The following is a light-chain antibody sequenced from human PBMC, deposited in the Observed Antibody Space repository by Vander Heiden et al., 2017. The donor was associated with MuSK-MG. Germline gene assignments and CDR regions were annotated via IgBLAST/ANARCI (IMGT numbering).Light chain of an antibody. Sequence: PMGQSPCPLSESVGAGVTITCQASQDISNYLNWDQQKRGKGPKIRIQEASNLETGVRSRASGSGAGTDSTFTIRSLQPEDTATYYRQQYDKLPYTFGQGTKLEIK. CDR3: QQYDKLPYT. V-gene: IGKV1-33*01. J-gene: IGKJ2*01. CDR1: QDISNY. CDR2: EAS.